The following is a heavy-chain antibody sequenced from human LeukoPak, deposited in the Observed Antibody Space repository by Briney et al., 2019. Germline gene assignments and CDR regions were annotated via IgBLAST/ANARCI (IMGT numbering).Heavy chain of an antibody. J-gene: IGHJ4*02. CDR3: ARSPQRGYSYGYVFGY. CDR1: GGSISSSSYY. CDR2: IYYSGST. V-gene: IGHV4-39*01. D-gene: IGHD5-18*01. Sequence: SETLSLTCTVSGGSISSSSYYWGWIRQPPGKGLEWIGSIYYSGSTYYNPSLKSRVTISVDTSKNQFSLKLSSVTAADTAVYYCARSPQRGYSYGYVFGYWGQGTLVTVSS.